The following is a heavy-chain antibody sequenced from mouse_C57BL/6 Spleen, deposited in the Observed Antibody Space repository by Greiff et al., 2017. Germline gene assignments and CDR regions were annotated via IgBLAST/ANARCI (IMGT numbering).Heavy chain of an antibody. V-gene: IGHV1-53*01. CDR2: INPSNGGT. D-gene: IGHD1-1*01. J-gene: IGHJ2*01. Sequence: QVQLQQPGTELVKPGASVKLSCKASGYTFTSYWMHWVKQRPGQGLEWIGNINPSNGGTNYNEKFNSKATLTVDKSSSTAYMQLSSLTSEDSAVYYCARLGTTVVADFDYWGQGTTLTVSS. CDR3: ARLGTTVVADFDY. CDR1: GYTFTSYW.